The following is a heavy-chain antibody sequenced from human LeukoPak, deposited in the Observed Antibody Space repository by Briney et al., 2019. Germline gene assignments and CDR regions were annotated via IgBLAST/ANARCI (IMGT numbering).Heavy chain of an antibody. Sequence: GGSLRLTCAASGFTFSSYSMNWVRQAPGKGLEWVSYISSSSGTIYYADSVKGRFTISRDNAKDSLYLQMNSLRAEDTAVYYCARESPPLYCGGDCYSEAFDIWGQGTMVTVSS. J-gene: IGHJ3*02. D-gene: IGHD2-21*01. CDR3: ARESPPLYCGGDCYSEAFDI. CDR2: ISSSSGTI. V-gene: IGHV3-48*01. CDR1: GFTFSSYS.